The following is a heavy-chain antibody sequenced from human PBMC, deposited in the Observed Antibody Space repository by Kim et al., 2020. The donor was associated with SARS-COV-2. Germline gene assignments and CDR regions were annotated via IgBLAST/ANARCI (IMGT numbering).Heavy chain of an antibody. CDR2: INGDGSDT. Sequence: GGSLRLSCAASGFTFSSYWMHWVRQAPGKGLMWVSRINGDGSDTAYADFVKGRFAISRDYAKNTLFLQMNSLRAEDTAVYYCARKDCSGGSCAFDPWGQGTLVTVS. D-gene: IGHD2-15*01. CDR3: ARKDCSGGSCAFDP. V-gene: IGHV3-74*01. J-gene: IGHJ5*02. CDR1: GFTFSSYW.